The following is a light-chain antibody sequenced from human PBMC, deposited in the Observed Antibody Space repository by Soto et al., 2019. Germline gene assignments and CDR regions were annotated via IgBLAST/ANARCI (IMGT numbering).Light chain of an antibody. V-gene: IGKV1-27*01. CDR3: QKYNGTPRT. J-gene: IGKJ1*01. CDR2: EAS. CDR1: QDISGH. Sequence: DIQVTQSPSSLSASVGDRVTITCRASQDISGHLAWYQQKPGKVPKLLIYEASTLQSGVPSRFSARGSGTDFTLTISSLQPEDVATYYCQKYNGTPRTFGQGTKVELK.